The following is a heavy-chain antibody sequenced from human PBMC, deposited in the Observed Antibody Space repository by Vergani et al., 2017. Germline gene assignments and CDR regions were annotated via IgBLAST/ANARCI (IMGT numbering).Heavy chain of an antibody. J-gene: IGHJ3*02. D-gene: IGHD3-3*02. CDR1: GFTFSSYG. CDR3: ARVGRSGLLESFYPNAFDI. Sequence: QVQLVESGGGVVQPGRSLRLSCAASGFTFSSYGMHWVRQAPGKGLEWVAVIWYDGSNKYYADSVKGRFTISRDNSKNTLYLQMNSLIAEDTAVYYCARVGRSGLLESFYPNAFDIWGQGTMVTVSS. V-gene: IGHV3-33*01. CDR2: IWYDGSNK.